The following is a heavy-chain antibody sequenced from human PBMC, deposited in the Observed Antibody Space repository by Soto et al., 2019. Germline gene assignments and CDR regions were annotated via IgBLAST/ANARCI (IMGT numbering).Heavy chain of an antibody. D-gene: IGHD2-2*01. V-gene: IGHV1-3*01. CDR1: GYTFTSYA. CDR3: ARGHCISISCYGHYYYYYGMDV. CDR2: INAGNGNT. J-gene: IGHJ6*02. Sequence: ASVKVSCKASGYTFTSYAMHWVRQAPGQRLEWMGWINAGNGNTKYSQKFQGRVTITRDTSASTAYMELSSLRSEDTAVYYCARGHCISISCYGHYYYYYGMDVWSQGTTVTVSS.